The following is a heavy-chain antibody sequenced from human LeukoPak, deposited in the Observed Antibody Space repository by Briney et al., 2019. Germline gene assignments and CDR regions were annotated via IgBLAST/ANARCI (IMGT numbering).Heavy chain of an antibody. V-gene: IGHV3-23*01. D-gene: IGHD3-16*01. CDR3: AKTSCNPVWCYFDH. CDR1: GFTFSSYA. J-gene: IGHJ4*02. CDR2: VSGGDGTT. Sequence: GGSLRLSCAASGFTFSSYAMSWVRQAPGKGLEWVSSVSGGDGTTYYADSVKGRFTISRDNSKNTLYLQMNSLRAEDTAVYYCAKTSCNPVWCYFDHWGQGTLATVSS.